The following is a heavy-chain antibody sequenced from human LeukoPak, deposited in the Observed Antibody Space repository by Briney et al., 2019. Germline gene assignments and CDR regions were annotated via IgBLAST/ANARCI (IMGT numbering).Heavy chain of an antibody. CDR1: GGSFSGYY. J-gene: IGHJ4*02. Sequence: SETLSLTCAVYGGSFSGYYWSWIRQPPGKGLEWIGEINHSGSTNYNPSLKSRVTISVDTSKNQFSLKLSSVTAADTAVYYCAGDYYDSSGYYYYFDYWGQGTLVTVSS. CDR3: AGDYYDSSGYYYYFDY. CDR2: INHSGST. D-gene: IGHD3-22*01. V-gene: IGHV4-34*01.